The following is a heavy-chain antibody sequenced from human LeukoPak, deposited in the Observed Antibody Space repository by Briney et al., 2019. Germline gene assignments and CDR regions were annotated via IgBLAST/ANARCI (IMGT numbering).Heavy chain of an antibody. D-gene: IGHD1-1*01. V-gene: IGHV3-66*01. CDR1: GFTVSSNY. CDR3: ARMMYNWNDNYYYGMDV. CDR2: IYSGRST. Sequence: GGSLRLSFAASGFTVSSNYMDGVRQAPGKGVDGVPVIYSGRSTSYADSTTCRFTISRDYSKSTLYLQVNSLRDEDTAVYYCARMMYNWNDNYYYGMDVWGQGTTVTVSS. J-gene: IGHJ6*02.